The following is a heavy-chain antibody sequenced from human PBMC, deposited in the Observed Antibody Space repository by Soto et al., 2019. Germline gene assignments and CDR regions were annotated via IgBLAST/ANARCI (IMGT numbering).Heavy chain of an antibody. V-gene: IGHV3-66*01. D-gene: IGHD5-12*01. CDR1: GFTVSSNY. CDR3: ARDSGYSAFDLRGFDY. J-gene: IGHJ4*02. CDR2: IYSGGST. Sequence: GGSLRLSCAASGFTVSSNYMSWVRQAPGKGLEWVSIIYSGGSTYYADSVKGRFTISRDISKNTLYLQMNSLRADDAAVYYCARDSGYSAFDLRGFDYWGQGTLVTVSS.